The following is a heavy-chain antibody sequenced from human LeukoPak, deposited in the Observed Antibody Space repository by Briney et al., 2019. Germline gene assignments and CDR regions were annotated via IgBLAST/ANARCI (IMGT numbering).Heavy chain of an antibody. CDR3: AKDRGAAAGTQSYGMDV. D-gene: IGHD6-13*01. CDR2: IKEDGSER. V-gene: IGHV3-7*03. CDR1: AFIFSGHW. Sequence: GGSLRLSCEGSAFIFSGHWMNWVRQTPGKGLEWVASIKEDGSERQYVDSVKGRFSISRDNTKGSLFLQLNSLRAEDTAVYYCAKDRGAAAGTQSYGMDVWGQGITVTVSS. J-gene: IGHJ6*02.